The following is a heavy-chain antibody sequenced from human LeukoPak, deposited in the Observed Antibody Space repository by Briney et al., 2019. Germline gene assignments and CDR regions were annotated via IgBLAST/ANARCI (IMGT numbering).Heavy chain of an antibody. CDR3: ARDPYSSTWSYGMDV. CDR2: ISSTSTSI. J-gene: IGHJ6*02. V-gene: IGHV3-21*01. D-gene: IGHD6-6*01. CDR1: GFTFSSHT. Sequence: PGGSLRLSCAASGFTFSSHTMNWVRQAPGKGLEWVSSISSTSTSIYHADSVKGRFTISRDNTKNSLYLQMDSLRAEDTAVYYCARDPYSSTWSYGMDVWGQGTTVTVSS.